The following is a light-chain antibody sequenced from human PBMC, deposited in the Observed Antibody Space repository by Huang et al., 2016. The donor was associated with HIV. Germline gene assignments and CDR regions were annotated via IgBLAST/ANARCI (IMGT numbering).Light chain of an antibody. CDR2: DAS. V-gene: IGKV3-15*01. J-gene: IGKJ1*01. CDR1: RSVSSN. Sequence: EIVMTQSPATLSVSPGERATLFCRASRSVSSNLAWHQQRPGQPPRVLIYDASTRATGVPARFSGSGSGTEFTLTINSLQSEDFAVYYCQQYNNWPRTFGPGTKVEV. CDR3: QQYNNWPRT.